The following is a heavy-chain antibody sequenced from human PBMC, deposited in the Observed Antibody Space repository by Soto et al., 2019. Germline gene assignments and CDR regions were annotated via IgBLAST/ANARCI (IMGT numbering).Heavy chain of an antibody. CDR1: GVSISSSSFY. Sequence: QLQLQESGPGLMKPSETLSLSCTVSGVSISSSSFYWGWIRQPPGKGLEWIGSMYYSGNTYYSPSLKSRVTMSMDTSKNQFSLKLSSVTAADTAMYYCVRLSSGWFHFDYWGQGTLVTVSS. CDR2: MYYSGNT. D-gene: IGHD6-19*01. J-gene: IGHJ4*02. CDR3: VRLSSGWFHFDY. V-gene: IGHV4-39*01.